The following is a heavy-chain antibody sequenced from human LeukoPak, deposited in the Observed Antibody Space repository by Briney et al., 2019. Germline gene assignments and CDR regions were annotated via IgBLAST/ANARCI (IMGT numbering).Heavy chain of an antibody. D-gene: IGHD7-27*01. V-gene: IGHV3-23*01. CDR3: AIDPNWGTHS. Sequence: PGGSLRLSCADAGFTFSTYTMYWVRHPPGKRLEWVSIIGSSGGGIHYADSVKGRFTISRDNSKNALYLQMNSLRVEDTAVYYCAIDPNWGTHSWGQGVLVTVSS. CDR2: IGSSGGGI. J-gene: IGHJ4*02. CDR1: GFTFSTYT.